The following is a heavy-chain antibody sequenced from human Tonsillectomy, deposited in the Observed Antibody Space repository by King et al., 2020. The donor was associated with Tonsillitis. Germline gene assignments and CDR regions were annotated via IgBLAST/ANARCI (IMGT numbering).Heavy chain of an antibody. CDR3: ARDGIQIWLPYYFDY. D-gene: IGHD5-18*01. J-gene: IGHJ4*02. CDR2: ISYDGSDR. V-gene: IGHV3-30*19. CDR1: GFAFSSYG. Sequence: QLVQSGGGVVQPGRSLRLSCAASGFAFSSYGMHWVRQAPGKGLEWVAVISYDGSDRYYADSVKGRFTISRDNSNDTLYLQMDSLRLDDTAVYYCARDGIQIWLPYYFDYWGQGTLVSVSS.